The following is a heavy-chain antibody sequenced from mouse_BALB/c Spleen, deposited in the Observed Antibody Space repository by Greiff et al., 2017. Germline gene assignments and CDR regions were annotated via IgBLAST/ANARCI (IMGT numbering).Heavy chain of an antibody. D-gene: IGHD1-1*01. Sequence: DVKLVESGGGLVKPGGSLKLSCAASGFTFSDYYMYWVRQTPEKRLEWVATISDGGSYTYYPDSVKGRFTISRDNAKNNLYLQMSSLKSEDTAMYYCARGGITTVVAPYAMDYWGQGTSVTVSS. CDR3: ARGGITTVVAPYAMDY. J-gene: IGHJ4*01. CDR1: GFTFSDYY. V-gene: IGHV5-4*02. CDR2: ISDGGSYT.